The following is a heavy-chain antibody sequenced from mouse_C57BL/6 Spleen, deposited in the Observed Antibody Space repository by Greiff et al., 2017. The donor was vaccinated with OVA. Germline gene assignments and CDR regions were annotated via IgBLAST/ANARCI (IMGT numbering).Heavy chain of an antibody. Sequence: VERVESGPGLVQPSQSLSITCTVSGFSLTSYGVHWVRQSPGKGLEWLGVIWSGGSTDYNAAFISRLSISKDNSKSQVFFKMNSLQADDTAIYYCARKGSTMVKDYAMDYWGQGTSVTVSS. J-gene: IGHJ4*01. V-gene: IGHV2-2*01. CDR3: ARKGSTMVKDYAMDY. CDR1: GFSLTSYG. CDR2: IWSGGST. D-gene: IGHD2-2*01.